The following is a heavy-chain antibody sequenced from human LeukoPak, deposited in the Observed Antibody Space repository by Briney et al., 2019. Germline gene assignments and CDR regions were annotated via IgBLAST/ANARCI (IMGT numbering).Heavy chain of an antibody. V-gene: IGHV4-31*03. J-gene: IGHJ3*02. D-gene: IGHD3-3*01. CDR3: ARGPYDFWSGYHDAFDI. CDR2: IYYSGST. Sequence: PSQTLSLTCTVSGGSISSGGYYWSWIRQHPGKGLEWIGYIYYSGSTYYNPSLKSRVTISVDTSKNQFSLKLSSVTAADTAVYYCARGPYDFWSGYHDAFDIWGQGTMVTVSS. CDR1: GGSISSGGYY.